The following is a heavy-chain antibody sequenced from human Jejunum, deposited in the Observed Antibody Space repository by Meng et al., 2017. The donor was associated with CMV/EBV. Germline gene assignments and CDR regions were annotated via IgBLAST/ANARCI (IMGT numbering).Heavy chain of an antibody. CDR3: AKDKAEGNEYYYYGMDV. CDR1: FSSHG. Sequence: FSSHGMHWVRQAPSKGLEWLAFIQPNGNDKHYADSVKGRFTISRDNAKNSLYLQMNSLRAEDTALYYCAKDKAEGNEYYYYGMDVWGQGTTVIVSS. D-gene: IGHD1-1*01. CDR2: IQPNGNDK. J-gene: IGHJ6*02. V-gene: IGHV3-30*02.